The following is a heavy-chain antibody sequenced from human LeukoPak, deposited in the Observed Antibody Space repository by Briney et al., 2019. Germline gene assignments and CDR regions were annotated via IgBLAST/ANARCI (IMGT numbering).Heavy chain of an antibody. D-gene: IGHD3-22*01. Sequence: ASVKVSCKASGYTFNTYGVIWVRQAPGKGFEWLGWISSQHGKTTYAQKFQDRVTMTTDTSTSTAYMELRSLRSDDTAVYYCARDRTYYYDSSGGFDAFDIWGQGTMVTVSS. CDR3: ARDRTYYYDSSGGFDAFDI. J-gene: IGHJ3*02. CDR2: ISSQHGKT. CDR1: GYTFNTYG. V-gene: IGHV1-18*01.